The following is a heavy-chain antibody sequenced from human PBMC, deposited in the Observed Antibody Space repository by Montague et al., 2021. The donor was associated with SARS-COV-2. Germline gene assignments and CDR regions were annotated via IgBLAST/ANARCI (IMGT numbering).Heavy chain of an antibody. D-gene: IGHD6-13*01. CDR1: GFPFSSYG. J-gene: IGHJ6*02. Sequence: SLRLSCAASGFPFSSYGMHWVRQAPGKGLEWVAIIWYDGSKNYYADSVKGRFTISRDNSKNTLYLQMNTLRAEDTAVYYCARDSSSGSDWYYYYGMDVWGQGTTVTVSS. CDR2: IWYDGSKN. CDR3: ARDSSSGSDWYYYYGMDV. V-gene: IGHV3-33*01.